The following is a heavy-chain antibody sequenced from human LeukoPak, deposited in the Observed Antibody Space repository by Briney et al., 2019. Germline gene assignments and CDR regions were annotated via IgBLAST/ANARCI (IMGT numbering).Heavy chain of an antibody. CDR1: GFRFSDHW. Sequence: GGSLRLSCAASGFRFSDHWMHWVRQSPDKGLVWVSRINYDGNDTSYADSVWGRFIISRDNTKNTLYLQMSSLKIEDTAVYYCARNWLGIDYWGPGTLVTVSS. V-gene: IGHV3-74*01. D-gene: IGHD3-9*01. J-gene: IGHJ4*02. CDR3: ARNWLGIDY. CDR2: INYDGNDT.